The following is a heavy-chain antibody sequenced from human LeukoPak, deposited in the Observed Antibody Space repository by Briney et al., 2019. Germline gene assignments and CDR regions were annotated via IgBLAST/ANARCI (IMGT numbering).Heavy chain of an antibody. J-gene: IGHJ5*02. CDR1: GFIFSDYG. Sequence: GGSLRLSCTTSGFIFSDYGMHWLRQAPGKRPEWVTFIRFDGSLQYYADSVKGRFTISRDNSKNTLHLQMNSLRPEDTAVYYCARAPRRHCVSDSCYVDWFDPWGQGTLVTVSS. V-gene: IGHV3-30*02. CDR3: ARAPRRHCVSDSCYVDWFDP. D-gene: IGHD2-2*01. CDR2: IRFDGSLQ.